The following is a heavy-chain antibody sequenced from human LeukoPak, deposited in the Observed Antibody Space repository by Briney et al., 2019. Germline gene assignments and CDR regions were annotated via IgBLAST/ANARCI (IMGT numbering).Heavy chain of an antibody. CDR2: IDASGGST. Sequence: GGSLRLSCAASGFTFGSYAMTWVSHAPGKGLEWGSSIDASGGSTYYADSVKGPFTIAKDNSKNTFYLQTNTLRADDTAVYYCAKGSGSGWYGWFAPWGQGTLVTVSS. J-gene: IGHJ5*02. CDR1: GFTFGSYA. CDR3: AKGSGSGWYGWFAP. D-gene: IGHD6-19*01. V-gene: IGHV3-23*01.